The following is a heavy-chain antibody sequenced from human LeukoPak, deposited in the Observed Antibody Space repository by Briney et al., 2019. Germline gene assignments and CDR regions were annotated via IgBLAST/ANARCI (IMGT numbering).Heavy chain of an antibody. J-gene: IGHJ6*02. CDR2: IYTSGST. V-gene: IGHV4-4*07. CDR1: GGSISSYY. D-gene: IGHD3-9*01. Sequence: PSETLSLTCTVSGGSISSYYWSWIRQPAGKGLEWIGRIYTSGSTNYNPSLKSRVTMSVDTSKNQFSLKLSPVTAADTAVYYCARDAPLRYFDWLGDYYYGMDVWGQGTTVTVSS. CDR3: ARDAPLRYFDWLGDYYYGMDV.